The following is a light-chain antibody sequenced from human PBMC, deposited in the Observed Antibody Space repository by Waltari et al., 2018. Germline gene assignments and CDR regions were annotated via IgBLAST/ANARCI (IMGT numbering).Light chain of an antibody. Sequence: DIQMTQSPSSLSASVGDRVTITCQASQGISNKLAWYQQKPGKVPKLLIYKASTLQSGVPSRFSGSGSGTDFTLTISSLQPEDFATYYCQHGYGIPLTFCGGTKVEI. J-gene: IGKJ4*01. CDR2: KAS. CDR1: QGISNK. V-gene: IGKV1-12*01. CDR3: QHGYGIPLT.